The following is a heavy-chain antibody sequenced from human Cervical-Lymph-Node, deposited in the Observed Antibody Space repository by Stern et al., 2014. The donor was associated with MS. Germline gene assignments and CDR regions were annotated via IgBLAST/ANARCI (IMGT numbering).Heavy chain of an antibody. V-gene: IGHV1-69*06. CDR3: VERDAWFDP. CDR2: VIPTLGTV. J-gene: IGHJ5*02. CDR1: GGTFSSYA. Sequence: QVQLMQSGAEVKKPGSSVNVSCKASGGTFSSYAISWVRQGPGQGLEWMGGVIPTLGTVNYAPKFQGRVTFIADKLSDTAYMELNSLRSDDTAVYYCVERDAWFDPWGPGTLVIVSS. D-gene: IGHD1-1*01.